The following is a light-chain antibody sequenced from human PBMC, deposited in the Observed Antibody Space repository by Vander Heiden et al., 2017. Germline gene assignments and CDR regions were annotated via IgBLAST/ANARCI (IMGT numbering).Light chain of an antibody. J-gene: IGKJ4*01. CDR2: EAS. CDR3: QQNNACPLT. V-gene: IGKV1-5*03. CDR1: QYIADI. Sequence: THMTQSPSTLSASVGDTVTITCRASQYIADILAWYQQKPGKAPKLLIYEASNIQTGIPSRFSGSGSGTEFTLTISSLQPDDFATYSCQQNNACPLTFGGGTNVEI.